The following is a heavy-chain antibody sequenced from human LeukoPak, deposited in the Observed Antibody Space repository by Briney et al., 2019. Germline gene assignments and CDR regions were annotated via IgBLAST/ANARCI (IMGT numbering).Heavy chain of an antibody. CDR3: AREMNYDGYRTSDY. J-gene: IGHJ4*02. CDR2: ISSNGVDT. CDR1: GFSITSNG. Sequence: GGSLRLSCAASGFSITSNGMHWVRQAPGKGLEDVSAISSNGVDTYYANSVKGRFIVSRDISKNTVYLQLGSLRADDMAVYYCAREMNYDGYRTSDYWGQGTLVTVSS. D-gene: IGHD5-24*01. V-gene: IGHV3-64*01.